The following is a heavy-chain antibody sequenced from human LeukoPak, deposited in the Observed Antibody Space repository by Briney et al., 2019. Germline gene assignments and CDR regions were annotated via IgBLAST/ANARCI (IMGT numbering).Heavy chain of an antibody. CDR2: ISGSGGST. J-gene: IGHJ4*02. Sequence: GGSLRLSCAASGFTFSSYAMSWVRQAPGKGLEWVSAISGSGGSTYYADSVKGRFTISRDNPKNTLYLQMNSLRAEDTAVYYCAKEIVVVPAANTDYWGQGTLVTVSS. D-gene: IGHD2-2*01. V-gene: IGHV3-23*01. CDR3: AKEIVVVPAANTDY. CDR1: GFTFSSYA.